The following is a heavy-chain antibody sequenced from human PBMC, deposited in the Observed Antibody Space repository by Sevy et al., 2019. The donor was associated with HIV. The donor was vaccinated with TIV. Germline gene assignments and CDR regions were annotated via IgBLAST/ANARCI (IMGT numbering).Heavy chain of an antibody. CDR3: AKGRDPSNSLDESLDY. CDR2: ISWNSGSI. V-gene: IGHV3-9*01. CDR1: GFTFDDYA. J-gene: IGHJ4*02. D-gene: IGHD4-4*01. Sequence: QLGGSLRLSCAASGFTFDDYAMHWVRQAPGKGLEWVSGISWNSGSIGYADSVKGRFTISRDNAKNSLYLQMNSLRAEDTALYYCAKGRDPSNSLDESLDYWGQGTLVTVSS.